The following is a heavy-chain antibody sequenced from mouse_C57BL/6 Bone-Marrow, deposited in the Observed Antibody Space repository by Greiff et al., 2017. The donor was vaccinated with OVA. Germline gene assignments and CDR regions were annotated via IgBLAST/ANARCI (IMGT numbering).Heavy chain of an antibody. J-gene: IGHJ3*01. D-gene: IGHD1-1*01. CDR2: INPSSGYT. V-gene: IGHV1-4*01. Sequence: QVQLKQSGAELARPGASVKMSCKASGYTFTSYTMHWVKQRPGQGLEWIGYINPSSGYTKYNQKFKDKATLTADKSSSTAYMQLSSLTSEDSAVYYCARDPPGYGSSYGFAYWGQGTLVTVSA. CDR3: ARDPPGYGSSYGFAY. CDR1: GYTFTSYT.